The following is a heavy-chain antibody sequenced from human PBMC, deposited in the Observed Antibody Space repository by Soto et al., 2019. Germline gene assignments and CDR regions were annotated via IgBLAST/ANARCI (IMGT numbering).Heavy chain of an antibody. CDR1: GCTFSSYA. J-gene: IGHJ4*02. CDR2: ISGSGSTI. CDR3: AKVFYYYDRSGDYYLDY. V-gene: IGHV3-23*01. Sequence: GVSLRLSCAASGCTFSSYAVSWVRQAPGKGPEWISSISGSGSTIYYADSVKGRFTISRDNSKNTLYLQMSSLRAEDTAVYYCAKVFYYYDRSGDYYLDYWGQGTLVTVSS. D-gene: IGHD3-22*01.